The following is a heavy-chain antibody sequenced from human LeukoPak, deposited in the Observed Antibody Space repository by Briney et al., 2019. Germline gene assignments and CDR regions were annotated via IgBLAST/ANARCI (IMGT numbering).Heavy chain of an antibody. V-gene: IGHV3-9*01. CDR3: AKGGSSGWYEDYFDY. Sequence: GGSLRLSCAASGFTFDDYAMHWVRQAPGKGLEWVSGITWNSGSTGYADSVKGRFTISRDNAKNSLYLQMNSLRAEDTALYYCAKGGSSGWYEDYFDYWGQGTLVTVSS. J-gene: IGHJ4*02. CDR1: GFTFDDYA. CDR2: ITWNSGST. D-gene: IGHD6-19*01.